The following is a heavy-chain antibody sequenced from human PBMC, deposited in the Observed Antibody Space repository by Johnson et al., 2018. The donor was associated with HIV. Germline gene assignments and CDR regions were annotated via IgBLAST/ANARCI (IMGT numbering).Heavy chain of an antibody. Sequence: QVQLVESGGGVVRPGKSLRIYCAVSEFTFSNYAMHWVRLPPGKGLQWVAVISYDGTNKYYADSVQGRFTISRDDSKNTRSLQMNSLRADDTAVYYCAREWSNTRWTYGLDIWGQGTMVTVSS. CDR1: EFTFSNYA. D-gene: IGHD4-17*01. J-gene: IGHJ3*02. V-gene: IGHV3-30*14. CDR2: ISYDGTNK. CDR3: AREWSNTRWTYGLDI.